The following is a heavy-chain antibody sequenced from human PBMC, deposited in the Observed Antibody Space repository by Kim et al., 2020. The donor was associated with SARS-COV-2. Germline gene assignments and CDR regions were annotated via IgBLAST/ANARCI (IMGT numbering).Heavy chain of an antibody. CDR3: AKDGGYDILTGYYHDY. D-gene: IGHD3-9*01. CDR2: ISWNSGSI. CDR1: GFTFGDYA. Sequence: LRLSCAASGFTFGDYAMHWVRQAPGKGLEWVSGISWNSGSIGYADSVKGRFTISRDNAKNSLYLQMNSLRAEDTALYYCAKDGGYDILTGYYHDYWGQGTLVTVSS. V-gene: IGHV3-9*01. J-gene: IGHJ4*02.